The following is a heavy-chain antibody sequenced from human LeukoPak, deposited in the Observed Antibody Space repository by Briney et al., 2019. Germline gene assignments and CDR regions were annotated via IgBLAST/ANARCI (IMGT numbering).Heavy chain of an antibody. J-gene: IGHJ4*02. CDR1: GFTFNDYA. CDR3: ATESGRGVYNFDY. Sequence: GGSLRLSCAASGFTFNDYAMHWVRQAPGKGLEWVSGISWNSDSIYYADSVKGRFTISRDNSINTLYLQMNNLRTEDTAVYYCATESGRGVYNFDYWGQGTLVTVSS. CDR2: ISWNSDSI. V-gene: IGHV3-9*01. D-gene: IGHD5-24*01.